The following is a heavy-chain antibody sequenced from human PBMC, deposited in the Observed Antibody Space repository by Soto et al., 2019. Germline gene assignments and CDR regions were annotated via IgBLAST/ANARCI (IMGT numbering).Heavy chain of an antibody. V-gene: IGHV3-23*01. CDR1: GLTFNNYA. CDR2: ISGGGDTT. D-gene: IGHD3-10*01. CDR3: AKGRGGSGSLTPRVDL. J-gene: IGHJ4*02. Sequence: EVQLLESGGGLVQPGGSLRLSCAASGLTFNNYAMTWVRQAPGKGLEWVSAISGGGDTTSYADSVKGRFTVARDGSRNTLYLQMSSLRVEDTALYYCAKGRGGSGSLTPRVDLWGEGTLVSVSS.